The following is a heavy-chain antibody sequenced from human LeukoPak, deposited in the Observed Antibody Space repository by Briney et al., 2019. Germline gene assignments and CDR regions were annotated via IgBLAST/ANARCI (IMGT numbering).Heavy chain of an antibody. J-gene: IGHJ4*02. Sequence: SVTVSCKASGGTFISYAISWVRQAPGQGLEWMGRIIPILGIANYAQKFQGRVTITADKSTSTAYMELSSLRSEDTAVYYCATDGGLRLGELSSYFDYWGQGTLVTVSS. CDR3: ATDGGLRLGELSSYFDY. CDR2: IIPILGIA. D-gene: IGHD3-16*02. CDR1: GGTFISYA. V-gene: IGHV1-69*04.